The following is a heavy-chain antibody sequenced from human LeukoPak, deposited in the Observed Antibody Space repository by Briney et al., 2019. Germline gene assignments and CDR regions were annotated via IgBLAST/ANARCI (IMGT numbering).Heavy chain of an antibody. D-gene: IGHD6-13*01. V-gene: IGHV4-39*01. J-gene: IGHJ4*02. CDR3: ARQPSIAAAGNFDY. CDR1: GGSISSSSYY. Sequence: TSETLSLTCTVSGGSISSSSYYWGWIRQPPGKGLEWIGSIYYSGSTYYNPSLKSRVTISVDTSKNQFSLKLSSVTAADTAVYYCARQPSIAAAGNFDYWGQGTLVTVSS. CDR2: IYYSGST.